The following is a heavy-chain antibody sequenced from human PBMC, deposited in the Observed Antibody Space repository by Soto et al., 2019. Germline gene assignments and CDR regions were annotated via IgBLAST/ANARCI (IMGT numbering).Heavy chain of an antibody. Sequence: QLQLQESGPGLVKPSETLSLTCTVSGGSLSSSSYYWGWIRQPPGKGLEWIGNIFYSGTTYYNPSPKSRFTISVDKSKSQSSLKLSSVTAADTAVYYFALHQCTGPAATGRFDPWGQGTLVTVSS. V-gene: IGHV4-39*01. CDR2: IFYSGTT. J-gene: IGHJ5*02. D-gene: IGHD2-15*01. CDR3: ALHQCTGPAATGRFDP. CDR1: GGSLSSSSYY.